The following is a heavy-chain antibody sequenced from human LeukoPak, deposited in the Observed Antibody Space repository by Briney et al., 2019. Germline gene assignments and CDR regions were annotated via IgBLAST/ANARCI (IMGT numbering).Heavy chain of an antibody. CDR2: IIPIFGTA. CDR1: GGTFSSYA. Sequence: SVKVSCKASGGTFSSYAISWERHAPGQGLEWMGGIIPIFGTANYAQKFQGRVTITTDESTSTAYMELSSLRSEDTAVYYCARVAAGTSPLGYWGQGTLVTVSS. CDR3: ARVAAGTSPLGY. D-gene: IGHD6-13*01. V-gene: IGHV1-69*05. J-gene: IGHJ4*02.